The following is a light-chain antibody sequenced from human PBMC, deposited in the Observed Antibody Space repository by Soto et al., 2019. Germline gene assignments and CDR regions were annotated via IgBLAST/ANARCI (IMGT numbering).Light chain of an antibody. CDR1: QSISSTS. Sequence: IVLTQSPVNLSLSPGERATLSCRASQSISSTSLAWYQQRPGQAPRLIIYIASSRATGIPDRFSGSGSGTDFTLTISRLQTEDFAVYYCQHYGNSLWTFGQGTKVDIK. V-gene: IGKV3-20*01. CDR3: QHYGNSLWT. J-gene: IGKJ1*01. CDR2: IAS.